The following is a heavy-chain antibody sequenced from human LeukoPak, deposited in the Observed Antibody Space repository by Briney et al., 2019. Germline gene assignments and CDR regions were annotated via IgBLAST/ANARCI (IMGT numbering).Heavy chain of an antibody. CDR3: ARHRPAAAGYYYYYMDV. Sequence: GASLQISCQGSGYIFTSYWIGWVRQLPGKGLEWMGIIDPGDSDTRYSPSFQGQVTISADKSISTAYLQWSSLKASDPAMYYCARHRPAAAGYYYYYMDVWGKGTTVTVSS. CDR2: IDPGDSDT. D-gene: IGHD2-2*01. V-gene: IGHV5-51*01. CDR1: GYIFTSYW. J-gene: IGHJ6*03.